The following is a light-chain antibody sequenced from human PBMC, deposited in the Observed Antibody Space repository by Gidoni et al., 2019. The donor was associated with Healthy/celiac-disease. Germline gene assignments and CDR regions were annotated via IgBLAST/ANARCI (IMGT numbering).Light chain of an antibody. CDR3: MQALQTPRT. J-gene: IGKJ1*01. V-gene: IGKV2-28*01. CDR2: LGS. Sequence: DIVMTQSPLSLPVTPGEPASISCRSSQSNYLDWYLQKPGQSPQLLIYLGSNRASGVPDRFSGSGSGTDFTLKISRVEAEDVGVYYCMQALQTPRTFGQGTKVEIK. CDR1: QSNY.